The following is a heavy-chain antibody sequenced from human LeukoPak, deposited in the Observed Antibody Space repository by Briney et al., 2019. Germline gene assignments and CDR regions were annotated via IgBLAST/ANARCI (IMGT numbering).Heavy chain of an antibody. CDR3: ARAKYYDSRGYSVREAYDI. V-gene: IGHV3-30*04. CDR1: GFTFSSYT. CDR2: IPHDGNIK. D-gene: IGHD3-22*01. Sequence: PGRSLRLSCTASGFTFSSYTMHWVRRAPGKGLEWVAVIPHDGNIKYHADSMKDRFTISRDNSRNTLYLQMNNLRPEDTAVYSCARAKYYDSRGYSVREAYDIWGQGTMVTVSS. J-gene: IGHJ3*02.